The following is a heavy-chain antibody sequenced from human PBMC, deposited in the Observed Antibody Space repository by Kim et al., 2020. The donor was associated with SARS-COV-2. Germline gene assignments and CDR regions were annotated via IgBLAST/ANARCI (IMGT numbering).Heavy chain of an antibody. J-gene: IGHJ4*02. Sequence: GGSLRLSCAVSGVTFDTYAMSWVRQAPGKGLEWVSGISYHSRDTDYADSVKGRFTISRDNSKNTLYLQMNSLRAEDTAVYFCAKGHITARQSWDYWGQGTLVTVSS. V-gene: IGHV3-23*01. CDR2: ISYHSRDT. D-gene: IGHD6-6*01. CDR1: GVTFDTYA. CDR3: AKGHITARQSWDY.